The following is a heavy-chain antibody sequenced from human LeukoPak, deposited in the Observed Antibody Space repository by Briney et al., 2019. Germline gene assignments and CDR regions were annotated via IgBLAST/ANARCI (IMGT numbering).Heavy chain of an antibody. J-gene: IGHJ6*03. CDR1: GYTFTGYY. CDR3: ARDRYYDSSDTYYYYMDV. CDR2: INPNSGGT. Sequence: ASVKVSCKASGYTFTGYYMHWVRQAPGQGLEWMGWINPNSGGTNYAQKFQGRVTMTRDTSISTAYMELSRLRSDDTAVYYCARDRYYDSSDTYYYYMDVWGKGTTVTVSS. V-gene: IGHV1-2*02. D-gene: IGHD3-22*01.